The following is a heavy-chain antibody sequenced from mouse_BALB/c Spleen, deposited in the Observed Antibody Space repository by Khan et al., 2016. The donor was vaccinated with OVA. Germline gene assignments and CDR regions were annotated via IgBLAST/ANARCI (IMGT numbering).Heavy chain of an antibody. V-gene: IGHV1-77*01. CDR1: GYTFTDYY. CDR3: ARRNYFGYTFAY. J-gene: IGHJ3*01. D-gene: IGHD1-2*01. Sequence: QVQLQQPGAELARPGASVKLSCKASGYTFTDYYIHWVKQRTGQGLEWIGEIYPGSGNTYYNEKFKDKATLTADKSSTTAYMQLSSLTSEDSAVYFCARRNYFGYTFAYWGQGTLVTVSA. CDR2: IYPGSGNT.